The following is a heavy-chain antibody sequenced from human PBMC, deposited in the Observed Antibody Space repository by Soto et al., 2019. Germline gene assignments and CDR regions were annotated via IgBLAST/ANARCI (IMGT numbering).Heavy chain of an antibody. V-gene: IGHV1-2*04. Sequence: ASVKVSCKASGYTFTGYYMHWVRQAPGQGLEWMGWINPNSGGTNYAQKFQGWVTMTRDTSISTAYMELSRLRSDDTAVYYCARTQDGYSYGNNWFDPWGQGTLVTVSS. CDR2: INPNSGGT. CDR1: GYTFTGYY. D-gene: IGHD5-18*01. CDR3: ARTQDGYSYGNNWFDP. J-gene: IGHJ5*02.